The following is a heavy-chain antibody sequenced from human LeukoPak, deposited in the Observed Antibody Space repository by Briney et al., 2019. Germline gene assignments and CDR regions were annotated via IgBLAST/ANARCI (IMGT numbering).Heavy chain of an antibody. Sequence: GGSLRLSCAASGFTFSSYWMHWVRQAPGKGLVWVSRINSDGSSTSYADSVKGRFTISRDNAKNTLYLQMNSLRAEGTAVYYCARVPRGWSIDYWGQGTLVTVSS. V-gene: IGHV3-74*01. D-gene: IGHD6-19*01. J-gene: IGHJ4*02. CDR2: INSDGSST. CDR3: ARVPRGWSIDY. CDR1: GFTFSSYW.